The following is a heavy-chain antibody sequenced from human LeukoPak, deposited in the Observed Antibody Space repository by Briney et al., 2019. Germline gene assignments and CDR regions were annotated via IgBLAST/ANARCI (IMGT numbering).Heavy chain of an antibody. Sequence: KPSETLSLTCAVYGGSFSGYYWSWIRQPPGKGLEWIGEINHSGSTNYNPSLKSRVTISVDTSKNQFSLKLSSVTAADTAVYYCASLVPAAMKDYYYYMDVWGKGTTVTVSS. CDR3: ASLVPAAMKDYYYYMDV. D-gene: IGHD2-2*01. CDR2: INHSGST. CDR1: GGSFSGYY. V-gene: IGHV4-34*01. J-gene: IGHJ6*03.